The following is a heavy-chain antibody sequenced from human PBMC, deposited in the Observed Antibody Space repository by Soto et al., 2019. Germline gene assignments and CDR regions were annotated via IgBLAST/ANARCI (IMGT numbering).Heavy chain of an antibody. CDR3: ARGSTYYDFWSGYYPTGNWFDP. CDR1: GGTFSSYT. D-gene: IGHD3-3*01. J-gene: IGHJ5*02. Sequence: SVKVSCKASGGTFSSYTISWVRQAPGQGLEWMGRIIPILGIANYAQKFQGRVTITADKSTSTAYMELSSLRSEDTAVYYCARGSTYYDFWSGYYPTGNWFDPWGQGTLVTVSS. CDR2: IIPILGIA. V-gene: IGHV1-69*02.